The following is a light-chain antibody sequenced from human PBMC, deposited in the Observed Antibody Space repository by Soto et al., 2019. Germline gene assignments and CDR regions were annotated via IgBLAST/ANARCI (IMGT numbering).Light chain of an antibody. CDR1: SSDVGGYNY. J-gene: IGLJ1*01. CDR2: DVS. Sequence: QSALTQPRSVSGPPGQSVTNSCTGASSDVGGYNYVSWYQQHPGKAPKLMIYDVSKRPSGVPDRFSGSKSGNTASLTISGLQTEDEADYYCCSYAGRYTYVFGTGTKLTVL. V-gene: IGLV2-11*01. CDR3: CSYAGRYTYV.